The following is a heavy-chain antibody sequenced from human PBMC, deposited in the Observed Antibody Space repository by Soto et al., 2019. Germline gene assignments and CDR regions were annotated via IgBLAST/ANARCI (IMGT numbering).Heavy chain of an antibody. D-gene: IGHD4-17*01. CDR2: TFYSGAT. J-gene: IGHJ5*02. Sequence: SETLSLTCTVSGGSISSGGYYRSWIRQHPGKGLEWIGYTFYSGATYYNPSLKSRTIISVDTSKNQFSLTLTSLTAADTAVYYCARVQPYDYGANTGWLDPWGQGTLVTVSS. CDR1: GGSISSGGYY. V-gene: IGHV4-31*03. CDR3: ARVQPYDYGANTGWLDP.